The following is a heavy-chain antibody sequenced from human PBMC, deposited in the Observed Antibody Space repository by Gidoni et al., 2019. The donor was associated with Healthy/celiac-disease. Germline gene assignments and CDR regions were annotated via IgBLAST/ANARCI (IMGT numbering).Heavy chain of an antibody. CDR2: ISSSSSTI. V-gene: IGHV3-48*02. CDR1: GFPFSSYS. CDR3: ARVGYSSSWPFFDY. D-gene: IGHD6-13*01. J-gene: IGHJ4*02. Sequence: EVQLVESGGGLVQPGGSLRLSCAASGFPFSSYSMNWVRQAPGKGLEWVSYISSSSSTIYYADSVKGRFTISRDNAKNSLYLQMNSLRDEDTAVYYCARVGYSSSWPFFDYWGQGTLVTVSS.